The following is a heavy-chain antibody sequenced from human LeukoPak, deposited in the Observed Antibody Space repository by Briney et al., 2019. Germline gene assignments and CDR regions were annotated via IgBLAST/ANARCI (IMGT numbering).Heavy chain of an antibody. Sequence: ASVRVSCKASGYTFTNYDINWVRQASGQGLEWMGWMNPNSGNTGSAQKFQGRVTMTSNTSISTAYMELSSLRSQDTAVYYCARGLRREQQLLRAFDYWGQGTPVTVSS. CDR1: GYTFTNYD. D-gene: IGHD6-13*01. CDR2: MNPNSGNT. CDR3: ARGLRREQQLLRAFDY. J-gene: IGHJ4*02. V-gene: IGHV1-8*01.